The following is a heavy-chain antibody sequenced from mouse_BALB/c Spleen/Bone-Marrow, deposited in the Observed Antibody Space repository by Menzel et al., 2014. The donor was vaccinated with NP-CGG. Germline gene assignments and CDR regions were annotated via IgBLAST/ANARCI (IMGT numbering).Heavy chain of an antibody. CDR3: ARYYGNYFDY. Sequence: VQLQQSGPGLVKPSQTVSLTCTVTGISITTGNYRWSWIRQFPGNKLEWIGYIYYSGTITYNPSLTSRTTITRDTSKNQFFLEMNSFTAEDTATYYCARYYGNYFDYWGQGTTLTVSS. D-gene: IGHD2-1*01. V-gene: IGHV3-5*02. CDR2: IYYSGTI. J-gene: IGHJ2*01. CDR1: GISITTGNYR.